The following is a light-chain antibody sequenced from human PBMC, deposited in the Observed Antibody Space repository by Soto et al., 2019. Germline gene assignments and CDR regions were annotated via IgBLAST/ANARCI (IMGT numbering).Light chain of an antibody. V-gene: IGKV3-20*01. Sequence: EVVLTQSPGTLSLSPGERATVSCRASQSFSNNYLAWYQQKPGQAPRLLIYGASSRATGIPAKFRGSGSGTDFTVTIRGLEPEVFAVYYCRQYDRFPRTVGQGTKVDI. CDR2: GAS. J-gene: IGKJ1*01. CDR1: QSFSNNY. CDR3: RQYDRFPRT.